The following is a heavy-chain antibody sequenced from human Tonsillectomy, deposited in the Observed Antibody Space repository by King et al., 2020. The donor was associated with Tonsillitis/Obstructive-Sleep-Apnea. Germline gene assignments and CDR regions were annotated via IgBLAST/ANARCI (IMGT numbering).Heavy chain of an antibody. CDR2: IFYSGTT. J-gene: IGHJ6*04. CDR3: ARGTFGVVTPPLAV. V-gene: IGHV4-39*01. CDR1: GGSISSSSYF. Sequence: LQLQESGPGLVKPSETLSLTCTVSGGSISSSSYFWGWIRQPPGKGLEFIGSIFYSGTTYYNPSLKSRITLSISASKTQFSLELSSVTATDTAIYYCARGTFGVVTPPLAVWGKGTTLPVSS. D-gene: IGHD3-3*01.